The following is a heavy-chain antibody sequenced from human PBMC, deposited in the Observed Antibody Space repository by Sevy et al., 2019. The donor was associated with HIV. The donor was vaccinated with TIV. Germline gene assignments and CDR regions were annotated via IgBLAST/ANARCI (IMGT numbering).Heavy chain of an antibody. Sequence: ASVKVSCKASGYTFTGYYMHWVRQAPGQGLEWMGWINPNSGGTNYAQKFQGRVTMTRDRSIGTAYMELSRLRSGDTAVYYCARKLKVRGVNNDAFDIWGQGTMVTVSS. V-gene: IGHV1-2*02. CDR3: ARKLKVRGVNNDAFDI. CDR1: GYTFTGYY. D-gene: IGHD3-10*01. CDR2: INPNSGGT. J-gene: IGHJ3*02.